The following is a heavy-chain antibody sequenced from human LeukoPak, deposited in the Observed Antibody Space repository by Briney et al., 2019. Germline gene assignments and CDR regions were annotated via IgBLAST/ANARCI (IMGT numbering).Heavy chain of an antibody. CDR1: GGSISSSSYY. D-gene: IGHD6-19*01. V-gene: IGHV4-39*07. CDR2: IYYSGST. CDR3: ARGDRAVAVHIDY. Sequence: PSETLSLTCTVSGGSISSSSYYWGWIRQPPGKGLEWIGSIYYSGSTYYNPSLKSRVTISVDTSKNQFSLKLSSVTAADTAVYYCARGDRAVAVHIDYWGQGTLVTVSS. J-gene: IGHJ4*02.